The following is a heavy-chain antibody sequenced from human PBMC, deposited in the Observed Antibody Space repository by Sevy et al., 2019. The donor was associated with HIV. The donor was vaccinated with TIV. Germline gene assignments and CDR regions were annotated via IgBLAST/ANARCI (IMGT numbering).Heavy chain of an antibody. CDR2: ISSGSSYT. CDR1: GFSFSDYY. CDR3: ATSRSNYADYYFDY. Sequence: GSLRLSCAVSGFSFSDYYMTWIRQAPGKGLEWITYISSGSSYTNYADSVKGRFTISRDNAKNSLYLQMNTLRAGDTAVYYCATSRSNYADYYFDYWGQGTVVTVSS. D-gene: IGHD4-17*01. J-gene: IGHJ4*02. V-gene: IGHV3-11*06.